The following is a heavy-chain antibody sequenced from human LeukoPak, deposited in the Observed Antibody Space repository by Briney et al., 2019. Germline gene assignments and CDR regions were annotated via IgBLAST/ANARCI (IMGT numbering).Heavy chain of an antibody. V-gene: IGHV3-7*05. Sequence: GGSLRLSCAASGFTFGTYWMSWVRQAPGKGLEWVANIKHDGSEKYYVDSVGGRFSISRDNDKNSLYLQMNSLRAEDTAVYYCARDRGYSGNFFDYWGQGTLVTVSS. CDR2: IKHDGSEK. CDR1: GFTFGTYW. CDR3: ARDRGYSGNFFDY. J-gene: IGHJ4*02. D-gene: IGHD4-23*01.